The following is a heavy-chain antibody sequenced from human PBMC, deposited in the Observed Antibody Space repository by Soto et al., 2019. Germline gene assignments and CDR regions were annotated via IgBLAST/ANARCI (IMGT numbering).Heavy chain of an antibody. CDR1: ASSICSAGYY. J-gene: IGHJ6*02. V-gene: IGHV4-31*03. CDR3: ARGSSIAGLYYGMDV. Sequence: PSETLSLTCTVSASSICSAGYYGTWIHQHPGKGLEWIGYNYYSGITYYNPSLKSRVTISLDTSKNQFSLKLSSVTAADTAVYYCARGSSIAGLYYGMDVWGQGTTVTVSS. D-gene: IGHD6-6*01. CDR2: NYYSGIT.